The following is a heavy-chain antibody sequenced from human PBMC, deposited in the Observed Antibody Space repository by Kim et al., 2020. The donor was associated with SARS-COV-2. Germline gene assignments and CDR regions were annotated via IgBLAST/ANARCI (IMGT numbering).Heavy chain of an antibody. J-gene: IGHJ6*01. CDR3: AKDLKMGHGSGWYYYHYG. V-gene: IGHV3-30*18. CDR1: GITFSSYG. CDR2: ISYDGSNK. Sequence: GGSLRLSCAASGITFSSYGMHWVRQAPGKGLEWVAVISYDGSNKNYADSVKGRFTISRDNSKNTLYLQMNSLRDEDTAVYYCAKDLKMGHGSGWYYYHYG. D-gene: IGHD6-19*01.